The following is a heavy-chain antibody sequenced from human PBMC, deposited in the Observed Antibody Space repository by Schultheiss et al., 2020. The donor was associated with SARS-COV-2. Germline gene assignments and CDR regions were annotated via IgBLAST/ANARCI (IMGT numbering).Heavy chain of an antibody. Sequence: SETLSLTCTVSGGSISSYYWGWIRQPPGKGLEWIGSIYYSGSTYYNPSLKSRVTISVDTSKNQFSLKLSSVTAADTAVYYCARAAKDYGDYDYWGQGTLVTVSS. V-gene: IGHV4-39*01. J-gene: IGHJ4*02. D-gene: IGHD4-17*01. CDR3: ARAAKDYGDYDY. CDR1: GGSISSYY. CDR2: IYYSGST.